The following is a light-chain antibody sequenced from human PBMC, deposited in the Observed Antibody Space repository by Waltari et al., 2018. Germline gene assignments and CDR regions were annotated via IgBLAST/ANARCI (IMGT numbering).Light chain of an antibody. CDR3: SSYTSSRTLI. CDR1: TSDIGYNKF. J-gene: IGLJ2*01. V-gene: IGLV2-14*01. CDR2: DVT. Sequence: QSALTQPASVSGSPGQSIAISCTGTTSDIGYNKFVSWYQQNPGKAPKLSIYDVTGRPSGVSDRFSGSKSGNTASLTISGLQAEDEADYYCSSYTSSRTLIFGGGTKVTV.